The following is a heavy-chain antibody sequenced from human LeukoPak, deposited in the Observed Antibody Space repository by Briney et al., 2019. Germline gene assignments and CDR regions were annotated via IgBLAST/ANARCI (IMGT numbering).Heavy chain of an antibody. V-gene: IGHV3-23*01. CDR1: GFTFSSYA. D-gene: IGHD3-22*01. CDR3: ARGGDPYYYDSSGYNY. CDR2: ISGSGGST. J-gene: IGHJ4*02. Sequence: GGSLRLSCAASGFTFSSYAMSWVRQAPGKGLEWVSAISGSGGSTYYADSVKGRFTISRDNSKNTLYLQMNSLRAEDTAVYYCARGGDPYYYDSSGYNYWGQGTLVTVSS.